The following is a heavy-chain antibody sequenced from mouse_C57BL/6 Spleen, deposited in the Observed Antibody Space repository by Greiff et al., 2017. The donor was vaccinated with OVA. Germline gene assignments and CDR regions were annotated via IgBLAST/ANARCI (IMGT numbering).Heavy chain of an antibody. Sequence: QVQLQQSGAELVRPGTSVKMSCKASGYTFTNYWIGWAKPRPGHGLEWIGDIYPGGGYTNYNEKFKGKATLTADKSSSTAYMQFSSLTSDDSAIDYCARQGYYYPYYAMDYWGQGTSVTVSS. D-gene: IGHD1-1*01. CDR3: ARQGYYYPYYAMDY. CDR1: GYTFTNYW. CDR2: IYPGGGYT. J-gene: IGHJ4*01. V-gene: IGHV1-63*01.